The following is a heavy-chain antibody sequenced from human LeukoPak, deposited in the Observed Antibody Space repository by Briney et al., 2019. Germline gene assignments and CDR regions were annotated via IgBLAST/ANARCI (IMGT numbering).Heavy chain of an antibody. V-gene: IGHV3-7*01. CDR1: GFTFSSYW. CDR3: ARDWPTKTYGSGSR. D-gene: IGHD3-10*01. Sequence: GGSLRLSCAASGFTFSSYWMSWVRQAPGKGLEWVANIKQDGSEKYYVDSVKGRFTISRDNAKNSLYLQMNSLRAEDTAVYYCARDWPTKTYGSGSRWGQGTLVTVSS. J-gene: IGHJ4*02. CDR2: IKQDGSEK.